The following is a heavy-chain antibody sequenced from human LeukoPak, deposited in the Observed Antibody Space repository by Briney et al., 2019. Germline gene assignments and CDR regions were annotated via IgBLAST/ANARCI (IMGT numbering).Heavy chain of an antibody. V-gene: IGHV4-39*07. D-gene: IGHD5-24*01. J-gene: IGHJ3*02. CDR3: ARETRWLFPRALDI. CDR1: GGSISSSSYY. Sequence: SETLSLTCTVSGGSISSSSYYWGWIRQPPGKGLEWFGSIYYSGSTYYNPSLKRRVTISVDTSKNQFSLKLSSVTAADTAVYYCARETRWLFPRALDIWGQGTMVTVSS. CDR2: IYYSGST.